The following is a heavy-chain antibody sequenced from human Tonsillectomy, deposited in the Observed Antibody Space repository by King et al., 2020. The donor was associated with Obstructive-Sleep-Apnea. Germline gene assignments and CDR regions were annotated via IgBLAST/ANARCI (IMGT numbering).Heavy chain of an antibody. J-gene: IGHJ3*02. Sequence: VQLVESGGGVVQPGRSLRLSCEASGFDFGSYAMHWVRQVPGKGLDCMAVISSDGSDKYYADSVKGRFSISRDNSKNTLYLQMNSLRSEDMAVYYCARQKRYALGTSPDGFDIWGQGTTVTVSP. V-gene: IGHV3-30*04. CDR3: ARQKRYALGTSPDGFDI. D-gene: IGHD3-16*01. CDR2: ISSDGSDK. CDR1: GFDFGSYA.